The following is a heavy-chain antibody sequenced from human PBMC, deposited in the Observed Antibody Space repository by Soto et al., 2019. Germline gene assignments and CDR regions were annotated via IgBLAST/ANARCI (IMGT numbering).Heavy chain of an antibody. Sequence: TSETLSLTCTVSGGSISSGGYYWSWIRQHPGKGLEWIGYIYYSGSTYYNPSLKSRVTISVDTSKNQFSLKLSSVTAADTAVYYCARGPYKYYYDSSGYGDYYFDYWGQGTLVTVSS. CDR3: ARGPYKYYYDSSGYGDYYFDY. CDR2: IYYSGST. V-gene: IGHV4-31*03. J-gene: IGHJ4*02. CDR1: GGSISSGGYY. D-gene: IGHD3-22*01.